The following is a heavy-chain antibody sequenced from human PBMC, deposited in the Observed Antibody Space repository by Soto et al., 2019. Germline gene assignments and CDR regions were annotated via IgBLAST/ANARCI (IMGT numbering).Heavy chain of an antibody. CDR2: IGTAGDT. J-gene: IGHJ4*02. CDR1: GFTFSSYD. Sequence: EVQLVESGGGLVQPGGSLRLSCAASGFTFSSYDMHWVRQATGKGLEWVSAIGTAGDTYYPGSVKGRFTISRENAKNSLYLKMNSLRAEDTAVYYCARGGGGYSYGYYFDYWGQGTLVTVSS. V-gene: IGHV3-13*01. D-gene: IGHD5-18*01. CDR3: ARGGGGYSYGYYFDY.